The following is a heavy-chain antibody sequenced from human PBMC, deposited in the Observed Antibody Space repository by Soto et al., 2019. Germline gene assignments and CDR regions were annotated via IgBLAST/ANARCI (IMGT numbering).Heavy chain of an antibody. D-gene: IGHD2-15*01. V-gene: IGHV1-69*06. CDR3: AGGSRYYYYYGMDV. Sequence: QVQLVQSGAEVKKPGSSVKVSCKASGGTFSSYAISWVRQAPGQGLEWMGGIIPIFGTANYAQKFQCRVTITADKSASTAYMELSSLISEDTAVYYCAGGSRYYYYYGMDVWGQGTTVTVSS. J-gene: IGHJ6*02. CDR1: GGTFSSYA. CDR2: IIPIFGTA.